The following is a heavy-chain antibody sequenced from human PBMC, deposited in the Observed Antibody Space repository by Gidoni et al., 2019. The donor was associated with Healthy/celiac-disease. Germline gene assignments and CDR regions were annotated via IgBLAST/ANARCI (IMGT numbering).Heavy chain of an antibody. CDR1: GFTFSSYS. J-gene: IGHJ4*02. Sequence: EVQLVESGGGLVQPGGSLRLSCAASGFTFSSYSMNWVRQAPGKGLAWVSYISSSSSTIYYADSVKGRFTISRDNAKNSLYLQMNSLRDEDTAVYYCATTYYYGSRYFDYWGQGTLVTVSS. CDR3: ATTYYYGSRYFDY. CDR2: ISSSSSTI. V-gene: IGHV3-48*02. D-gene: IGHD3-10*01.